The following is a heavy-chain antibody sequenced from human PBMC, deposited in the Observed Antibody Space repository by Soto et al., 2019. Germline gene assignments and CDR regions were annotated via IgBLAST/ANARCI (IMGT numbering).Heavy chain of an antibody. CDR2: IWYDGSNK. J-gene: IGHJ4*02. V-gene: IGHV3-33*01. D-gene: IGHD6-13*01. CDR1: GFTFSSYG. CDR3: ARGVGIAAAGILSPIGY. Sequence: PGGSLRLSCAASGFTFSSYGMHWVRQAPGKGLEWVAVIWYDGSNKYYADSVKGRFTISRDNSKNTLYLQMNSLRAEDTAVYYCARGVGIAAAGILSPIGYWGQGTLVTVSS.